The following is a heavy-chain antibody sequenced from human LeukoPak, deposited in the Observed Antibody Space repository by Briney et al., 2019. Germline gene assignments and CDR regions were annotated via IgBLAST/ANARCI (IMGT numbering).Heavy chain of an antibody. CDR1: GXSFSGYY. Sequence: SETLSLTCAVHGXSFSGYYWSWIRQPPGKGLEWIAEINHSGSTNYNPSLKSRVTISVDTSENQFSLKLSSVTAADTAVYYCARGSIAARNYYYYYGMDVWGQGTTVTVSS. V-gene: IGHV4-34*01. D-gene: IGHD6-6*01. CDR2: INHSGST. J-gene: IGHJ6*02. CDR3: ARGSIAARNYYYYYGMDV.